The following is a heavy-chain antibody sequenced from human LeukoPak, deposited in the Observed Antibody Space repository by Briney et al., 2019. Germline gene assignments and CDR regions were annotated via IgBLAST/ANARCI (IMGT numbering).Heavy chain of an antibody. CDR2: MKPNSGST. CDR3: ARFGGSYGVFDY. D-gene: IGHD1-26*01. V-gene: IGHV1-8*01. J-gene: IGHJ4*02. CDR1: GYTFTSYD. Sequence: ASVKVSCKASGYTFTSYDINWVRQATGQGLEWMGWMKPNSGSTGYAQKFQGRVTMTRNTSISTAYMELSSLRSEDTAVYYCARFGGSYGVFDYWGQGTLVTVSS.